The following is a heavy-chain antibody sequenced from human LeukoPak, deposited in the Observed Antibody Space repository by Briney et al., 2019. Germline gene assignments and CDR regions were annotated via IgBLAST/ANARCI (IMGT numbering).Heavy chain of an antibody. CDR1: GGTFSSYA. CDR2: IIPILGIA. CDR3: ARPRGYYYDSSGYYFPFDY. Sequence: SVKVSCKASGGTFSSYAISWVRQAPGQGLEWMGRIIPILGIANYAQKFQGRVTITADESTSTAYMELSSLRSEDTAVYYCARPRGYYYDSSGYYFPFDYWGQGTLVTVSS. D-gene: IGHD3-22*01. J-gene: IGHJ4*02. V-gene: IGHV1-69*04.